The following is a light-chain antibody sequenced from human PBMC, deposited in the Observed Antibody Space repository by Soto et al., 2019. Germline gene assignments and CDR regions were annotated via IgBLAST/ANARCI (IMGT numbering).Light chain of an antibody. CDR2: DVR. J-gene: IGLJ1*01. Sequence: QSALTQPASVSGSPGQSITISCTGTSSDVGYSNYVSWYQQLPGKAPKLMIYDVRDRPSGVSNRFSGSKSGSTASLTISGLQAEDEADYYCSSYTSSSLYVFGTGTKLTVL. CDR1: SSDVGYSNY. V-gene: IGLV2-14*01. CDR3: SSYTSSSLYV.